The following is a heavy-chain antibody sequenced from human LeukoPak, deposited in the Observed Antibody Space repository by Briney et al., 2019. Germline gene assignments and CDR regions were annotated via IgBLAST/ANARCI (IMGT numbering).Heavy chain of an antibody. Sequence: GGSLRLSCAASGFTFSSCAMNWVRQAPGKGLEWVANIKPDGSQIYYVDSVKGRFTISRDNAKNSLYLQMNSLRAEDTAVYYCARDLNWETYWGQGTLVTVSS. J-gene: IGHJ4*02. CDR3: ARDLNWETY. D-gene: IGHD7-27*01. CDR1: GFTFSSCA. V-gene: IGHV3-7*01. CDR2: IKPDGSQI.